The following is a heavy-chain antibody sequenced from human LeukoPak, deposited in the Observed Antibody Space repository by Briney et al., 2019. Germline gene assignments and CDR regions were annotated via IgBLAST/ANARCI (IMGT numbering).Heavy chain of an antibody. V-gene: IGHV3-48*03. CDR3: ARGVGGSWYGSDY. D-gene: IGHD6-13*01. CDR2: ISSSGSTI. CDR1: GFTFSSYE. Sequence: PGGSLRLSRAASGFTFSSYEMNWVRQAPGKGLEWVSYISSSGSTIYYADSVKGRFTISRDNAKNSLYLQMNSLRAEDTAVYYCARGVGGSWYGSDYWGQGTLVTVSS. J-gene: IGHJ4*02.